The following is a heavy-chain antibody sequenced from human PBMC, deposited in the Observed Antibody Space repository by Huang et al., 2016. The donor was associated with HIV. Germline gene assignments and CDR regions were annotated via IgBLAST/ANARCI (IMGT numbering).Heavy chain of an antibody. D-gene: IGHD3-16*01. J-gene: IGHJ4*02. V-gene: IGHV4-39*01. CDR2: VYYSGRT. CDR1: GGSISSSNYY. CDR3: AGVELAYNY. Sequence: QLLLQESGPGLVKPSETLSLTCAVSGGSISSSNYYWGWIRQPPGKGLEWIGSVYYSGRTDYNPSLRRLISISVDTSKTQFSLRLSSVTAADTAVYYCAGVELAYNYWGQGALVIVSS.